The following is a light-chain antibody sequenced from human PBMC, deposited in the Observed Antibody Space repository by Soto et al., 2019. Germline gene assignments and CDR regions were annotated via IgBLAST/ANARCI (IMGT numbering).Light chain of an antibody. Sequence: EIVLTQSPGTLSLSPGERATLSCRASQSVSSSYLAWYQQKPGQAPRLLIYGASSRDTGIPDRFSGSGSGTDFTLTISRLEPEDFAVYYCQQYSSSPPITFGQGTRLEIK. CDR1: QSVSSSY. CDR2: GAS. V-gene: IGKV3-20*01. CDR3: QQYSSSPPIT. J-gene: IGKJ5*01.